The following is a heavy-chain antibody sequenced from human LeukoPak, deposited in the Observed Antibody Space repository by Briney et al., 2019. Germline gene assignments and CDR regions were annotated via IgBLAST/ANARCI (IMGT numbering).Heavy chain of an antibody. V-gene: IGHV4-34*01. CDR2: INHSGST. CDR3: ARRVRGYSYGYIKANYYYYYMDV. Sequence: SETLSLTCAVYGGSFSGYYWSWIRQPPGKGLEWIGEINHSGSTNYNPSLKSRVTISVDTSKNQFSLKLSSVTAADTAVYYCARRVRGYSYGYIKANYYYYYMDVWGKGTTVTVSS. D-gene: IGHD5-18*01. J-gene: IGHJ6*03. CDR1: GGSFSGYY.